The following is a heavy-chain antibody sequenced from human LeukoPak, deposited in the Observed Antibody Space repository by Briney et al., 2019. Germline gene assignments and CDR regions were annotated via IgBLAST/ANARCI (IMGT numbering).Heavy chain of an antibody. Sequence: GGSLRLSCAASGLIFSNYSMNWVRQAPGKGLEWVSSISSSSSYIYYADSVKGRFSISRDNAKNSLYLQMNSLRAEDTAVYYCARGRSPGAFDIWGQGTMVTVSS. J-gene: IGHJ3*02. V-gene: IGHV3-21*01. CDR1: GLIFSNYS. CDR2: ISSSSSYI. CDR3: ARGRSPGAFDI.